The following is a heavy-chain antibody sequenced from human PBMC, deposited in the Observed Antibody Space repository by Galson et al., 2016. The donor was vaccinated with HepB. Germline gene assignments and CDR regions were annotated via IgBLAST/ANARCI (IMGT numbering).Heavy chain of an antibody. CDR3: ARSPSGLEAFDI. D-gene: IGHD3/OR15-3a*01. CDR1: GFTFSSYG. Sequence: SLRLSCAASGFTFSSYGMHWVRQAPGKGLEWVAIIWYDGSNKYYADSVKGRFTISRDNSKNTLYLQMNSLRVEDTAVYSCARSPSGLEAFDIWGQGTKATVSS. V-gene: IGHV3-33*01. CDR2: IWYDGSNK. J-gene: IGHJ3*02.